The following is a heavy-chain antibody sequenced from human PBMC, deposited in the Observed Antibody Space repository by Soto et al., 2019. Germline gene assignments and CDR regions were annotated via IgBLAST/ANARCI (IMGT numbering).Heavy chain of an antibody. V-gene: IGHV4-39*01. D-gene: IGHD6-6*01. CDR1: GGSISSSSYY. Sequence: SETLSLPCTVSGGSISSSSYYWGWIRQPPGKGLEWIGSIYYSWSTYYNPSLKSRVTISVDTSNNQFSLKLSSVTAADTAVYCCPRTSIAARRSFYCGMEVGGQGATVTVSS. CDR3: PRTSIAARRSFYCGMEV. CDR2: IYYSWST. J-gene: IGHJ6*02.